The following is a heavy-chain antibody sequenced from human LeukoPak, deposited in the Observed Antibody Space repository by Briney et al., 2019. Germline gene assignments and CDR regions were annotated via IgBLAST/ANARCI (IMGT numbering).Heavy chain of an antibody. CDR2: ISGYNGNT. J-gene: IGHJ4*02. CDR3: ARDGLSLSHCSNGSCRFDY. CDR1: GYTFTSYY. V-gene: IGHV1-18*04. Sequence: GASVKVSCKASGYTFTSYYMHWVRQAPGQGLEWMGWISGYNGNTNYAQKLQGRVTMTTDTSTSTAYMELRSLRSDDTAVYYCARDGLSLSHCSNGSCRFDYWGQGTLVTVSS. D-gene: IGHD2-15*01.